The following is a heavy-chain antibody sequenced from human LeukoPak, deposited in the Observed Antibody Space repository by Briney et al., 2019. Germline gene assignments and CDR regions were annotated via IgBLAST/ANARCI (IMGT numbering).Heavy chain of an antibody. CDR1: GYTFSGYY. CDR2: INPKSGGT. V-gene: IGHV1-2*02. Sequence: ASVKVSCKASGYTFSGYYMHWVRQAPGQGLEWMGWINPKSGGTNYAQKFQGRVTMTRDTSISTAYMELSRLRSDDTAVYYCARDRFVRELPDYWGQGTLVTVSS. D-gene: IGHD1-26*01. J-gene: IGHJ4*02. CDR3: ARDRFVRELPDY.